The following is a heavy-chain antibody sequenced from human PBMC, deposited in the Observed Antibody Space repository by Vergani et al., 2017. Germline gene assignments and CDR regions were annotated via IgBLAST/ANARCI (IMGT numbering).Heavy chain of an antibody. CDR3: TKAGQYDSDNFHDS. CDR1: GHTFRIYG. Sequence: QVQLVESGGGVVQPGGSLRLSCIASGHTFRIYGMHWVRQAPGKGLEWVAFIRYDGTKRFYGDSVKGRFTISRDNSQTTVFLQMNSLRADDSAVYYCTKAGQYDSDNFHDSWGQGALVTVAS. CDR2: IRYDGTKR. J-gene: IGHJ1*01. D-gene: IGHD3-22*01. V-gene: IGHV3-30*02.